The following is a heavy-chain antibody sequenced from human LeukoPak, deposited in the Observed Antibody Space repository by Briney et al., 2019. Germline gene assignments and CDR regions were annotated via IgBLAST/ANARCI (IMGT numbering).Heavy chain of an antibody. D-gene: IGHD3-10*01. CDR3: ARRISYYGSGSYLDY. J-gene: IGHJ4*02. V-gene: IGHV4-4*07. CDR2: IDTSGNT. CDR1: GGSISIYR. Sequence: SETLSLTCTLSGGSISIYRWSWIRQPAGKGLEWMGRIDTSGNTNYNPSLNGRVTMSVDTSKTQFSLKLSSVTAADTAVYYCARRISYYGSGSYLDYWGQGTLVTVSS.